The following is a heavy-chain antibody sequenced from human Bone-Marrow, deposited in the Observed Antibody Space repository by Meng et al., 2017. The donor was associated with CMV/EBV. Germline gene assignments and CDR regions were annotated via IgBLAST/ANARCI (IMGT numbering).Heavy chain of an antibody. CDR2: IYYSGST. J-gene: IGHJ6*02. CDR1: GGSISSSSYY. D-gene: IGHD3-16*01. CDR3: ARDNVGPYYYYGMDV. Sequence: SETLSLTCTVSGGSISSSSYYWGWNRQPPGKGLEWIGCIYYSGSTYYNPSLKRRVTISVDTSKNQFSLKLSSVTAADTAVYYCARDNVGPYYYYGMDVWGQGTTVTASS. V-gene: IGHV4-39*07.